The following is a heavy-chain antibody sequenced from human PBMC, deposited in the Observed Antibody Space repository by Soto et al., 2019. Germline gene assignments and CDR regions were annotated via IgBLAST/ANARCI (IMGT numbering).Heavy chain of an antibody. Sequence: GGSLRLSCAASGFTFSSYGMHWVRQAPGKGLEWVAVISYDGSNKYYADSVKGRFTISRDNSKNTLYLQMNSLRAEDTAVYYCAKELVVAALTSWFDPWGQGTLVTVSS. CDR1: GFTFSSYG. D-gene: IGHD2-15*01. CDR3: AKELVVAALTSWFDP. CDR2: ISYDGSNK. V-gene: IGHV3-30*18. J-gene: IGHJ5*02.